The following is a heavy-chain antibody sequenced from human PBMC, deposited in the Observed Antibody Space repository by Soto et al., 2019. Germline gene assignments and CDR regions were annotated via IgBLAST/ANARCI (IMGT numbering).Heavy chain of an antibody. CDR3: AKTKWELLKTLYDAFDI. Sequence: PGGSLRLSCAASGFTFSSYGMHWVRQAPGKGLERVAVISYDGSNKYYADSVKGRFTISRDNSKNTLYLQMNSLRAEDTAVYYCAKTKWELLKTLYDAFDIWGQGTMVTVSS. CDR2: ISYDGSNK. D-gene: IGHD1-26*01. J-gene: IGHJ3*02. CDR1: GFTFSSYG. V-gene: IGHV3-30*18.